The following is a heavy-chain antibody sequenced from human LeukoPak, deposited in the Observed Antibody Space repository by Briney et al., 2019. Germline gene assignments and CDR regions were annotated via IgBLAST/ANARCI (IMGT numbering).Heavy chain of an antibody. CDR3: ARQRRAARPTYYFDY. CDR1: GGSINSYY. Sequence: SETLSLTCTVSGGSINSYYWSWIRQPPGKGPEWIGYIYYSGSTTYNPSLKSRVTISVDTSKNQFSLKLSSVTAADTAVYYCARQRRAARPTYYFDYWGQGTLVTVSS. D-gene: IGHD6-6*01. V-gene: IGHV4-59*08. J-gene: IGHJ4*02. CDR2: IYYSGST.